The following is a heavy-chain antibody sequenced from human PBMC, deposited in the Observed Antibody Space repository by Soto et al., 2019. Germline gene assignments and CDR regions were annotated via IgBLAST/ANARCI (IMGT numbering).Heavy chain of an antibody. CDR1: GFTFSHAW. Sequence: ESGGGLVKPGGSLRLSCAASGFTFSHAWMSWVRQAPGKGLEWVGRIKSKSDGGTIDSAAPVKGRFTISRDDSKNTLYLQMNSLKTEDTAVYYCSYCSSTSCYGDYYYYMDVWGKGTTVTVSS. D-gene: IGHD2-2*01. CDR3: SYCSSTSCYGDYYYYMDV. CDR2: IKSKSDGGTI. V-gene: IGHV3-15*01. J-gene: IGHJ6*03.